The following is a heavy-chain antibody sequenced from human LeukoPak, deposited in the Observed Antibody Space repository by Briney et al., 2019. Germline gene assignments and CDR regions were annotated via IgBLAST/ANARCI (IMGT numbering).Heavy chain of an antibody. CDR1: GITISNHW. D-gene: IGHD6-13*01. CDR2: IKQDGSET. CDR3: AGWAYSSGWYWIDY. Sequence: PGGSLRLSCAASGITISNHWMTWVRQAPGKGLEWVANIKQDGSETYYVDSVKGRFTISRDNAKNSLFLQMNSLRAEDTAVYYCAGWAYSSGWYWIDYWGRGTLVTVSS. J-gene: IGHJ4*02. V-gene: IGHV3-7*01.